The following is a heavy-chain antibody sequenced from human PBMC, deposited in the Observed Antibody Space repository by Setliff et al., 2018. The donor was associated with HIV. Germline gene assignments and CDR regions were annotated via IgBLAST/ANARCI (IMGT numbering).Heavy chain of an antibody. CDR2: IDYSGST. V-gene: IGHV4-59*11. CDR3: AREIYGGNSRPFDS. D-gene: IGHD4-17*01. Sequence: SEALSLTCTVSGGSISSHYWTWIRQPPGRGLEWIGYIDYSGSTNQNPSLKSRVTMSVDTSKDQFSLRLSSVTAADTATYYCAREIYGGNSRPFDSWGQGTLVTVSS. J-gene: IGHJ4*02. CDR1: GGSISSHY.